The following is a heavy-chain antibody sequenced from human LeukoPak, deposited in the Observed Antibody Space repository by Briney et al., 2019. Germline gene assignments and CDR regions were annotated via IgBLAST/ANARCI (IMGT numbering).Heavy chain of an antibody. CDR1: GFTFSSYA. CDR2: ISGSGGST. V-gene: IGHV3-23*01. D-gene: IGHD2-21*02. Sequence: GGSLRLSCAASGFTFSSYAMSWVRQAPGKGLEWVSAISGSGGSTYYADSVKGRFTISRDNAKNSLYLQMNSLRAEDTAVYYCARAYCGGDCYWPTHSAFDIWGQGTMVTVSS. J-gene: IGHJ3*02. CDR3: ARAYCGGDCYWPTHSAFDI.